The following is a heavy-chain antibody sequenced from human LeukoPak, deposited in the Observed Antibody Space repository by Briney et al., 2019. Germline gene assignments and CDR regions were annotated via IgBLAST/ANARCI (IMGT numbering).Heavy chain of an antibody. CDR1: GFTFSSYE. D-gene: IGHD3-10*02. Sequence: GGSLRLSCAASGFTFSSYEMNWVRQAPGKGLEWVSYISSSGSTIHYAESVKGRFTISRDNAKSSLYLQMNSLRAEDTAVYYCARDKGSLNDLCSDYWGQGTLVTVSS. J-gene: IGHJ4*02. CDR2: ISSSGSTI. V-gene: IGHV3-48*03. CDR3: ARDKGSLNDLCSDY.